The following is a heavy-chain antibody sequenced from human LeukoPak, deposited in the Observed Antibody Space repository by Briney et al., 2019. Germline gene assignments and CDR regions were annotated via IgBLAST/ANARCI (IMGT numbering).Heavy chain of an antibody. Sequence: GESLQISCKGSGYRFTSYWIGWVRQMPGKGLEWMGIIYPGDSDTRSSPSFQGQVTISVDKSISTAYLQWNSLKASDTGMYYCAREYSSSWYGYFDLWGRGTLVTVSS. CDR2: IYPGDSDT. D-gene: IGHD6-13*01. V-gene: IGHV5-51*01. J-gene: IGHJ2*01. CDR1: GYRFTSYW. CDR3: AREYSSSWYGYFDL.